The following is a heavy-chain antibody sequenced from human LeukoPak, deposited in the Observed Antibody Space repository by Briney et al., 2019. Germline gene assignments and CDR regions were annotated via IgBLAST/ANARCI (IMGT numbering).Heavy chain of an antibody. CDR1: GFTFSTYA. J-gene: IGHJ4*02. D-gene: IGHD2-2*01. Sequence: GGSLRLSCAASGFTFSTYAMSWVRQAPGKGLEWVSAISGSGGNTYYADSVKGRFTISRDNSKNTLYLQMNSLRAEDTALYYCAKSARYCSSTSCFYWGQGTLVTVSS. V-gene: IGHV3-23*01. CDR2: ISGSGGNT. CDR3: AKSARYCSSTSCFY.